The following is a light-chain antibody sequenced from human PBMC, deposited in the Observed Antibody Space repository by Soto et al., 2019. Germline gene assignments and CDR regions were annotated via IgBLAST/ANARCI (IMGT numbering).Light chain of an antibody. V-gene: IGKV1-17*03. J-gene: IGKJ5*01. CDR1: QDIGNH. CDR2: AAS. Sequence: DIQMTQSPSAMSASVGDRVTISCRASQDIGNHLAWFQQKPGKVPQRLIYAASSLQTGVPSRFSGSGSGTDFTLTINSLQPEDFATYYCLQHESFPPTFGQGTRLEIK. CDR3: LQHESFPPT.